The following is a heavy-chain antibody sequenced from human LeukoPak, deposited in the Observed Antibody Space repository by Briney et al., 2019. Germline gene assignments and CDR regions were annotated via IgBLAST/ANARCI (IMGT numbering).Heavy chain of an antibody. Sequence: SVKVSCKASGGTFSSYAISWVRQAPGQGLEWMGGIIPIFGTANYAQKFQGRVTITADESTSTAYMELSSLRSEDTAVYYCAGTAQIYYYYYMDVWGKGTTVTIPS. CDR3: AGTAQIYYYYYMDV. CDR1: GGTFSSYA. V-gene: IGHV1-69*13. J-gene: IGHJ6*03. D-gene: IGHD1-1*01. CDR2: IIPIFGTA.